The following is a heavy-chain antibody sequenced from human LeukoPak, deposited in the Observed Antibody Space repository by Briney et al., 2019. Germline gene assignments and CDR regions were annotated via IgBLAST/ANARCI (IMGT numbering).Heavy chain of an antibody. V-gene: IGHV3-7*03. CDR3: ARHLPDY. CDR1: GFTFGTYW. J-gene: IGHJ4*02. CDR2: INEDGSEK. Sequence: GGSLRLSCVGSGFTFGTYWMTWVRQAPGKGLEWVANINEDGSEKHYVGSVEGRFTISRDNANNSVYLQMSSLRAEDMAVYYCARHLPDYWGQGTLVTVSS.